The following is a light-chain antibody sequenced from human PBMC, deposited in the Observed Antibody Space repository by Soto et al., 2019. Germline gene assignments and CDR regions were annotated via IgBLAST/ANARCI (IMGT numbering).Light chain of an antibody. Sequence: NFMLTQPHSVSESPGKTVTISCTRSSGSIGSTYVQWYQQRPGSVPTTVIYEDNQRPSGVPDRFSDSIDSSSNSAFLTISGLETEDEADYYCQAFDSSNMAFGGGTKLTVL. CDR2: EDN. J-gene: IGLJ2*01. V-gene: IGLV6-57*04. CDR1: SGSIGSTY. CDR3: QAFDSSNMA.